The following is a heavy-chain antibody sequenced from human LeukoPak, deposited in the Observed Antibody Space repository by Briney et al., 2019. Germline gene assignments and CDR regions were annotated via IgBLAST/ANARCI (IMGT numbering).Heavy chain of an antibody. CDR2: IYYSGST. Sequence: KPSETLSLTCTVSGGSISSYYWSWIRQPPGKGLEWIGYIYYSGSTNYNPSLKSRVTISVDTSKNQFSLKLSSVTAADTAVYYCARLASGYSSGWYYIDYWGQGTLVTASS. V-gene: IGHV4-59*08. D-gene: IGHD6-19*01. CDR3: ARLASGYSSGWYYIDY. J-gene: IGHJ4*02. CDR1: GGSISSYY.